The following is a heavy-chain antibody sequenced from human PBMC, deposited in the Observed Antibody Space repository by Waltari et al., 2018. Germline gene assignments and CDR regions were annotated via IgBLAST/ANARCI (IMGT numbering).Heavy chain of an antibody. Sequence: QVQLVQSGAEVKKPGASVKVSCKASGYTFTSYAMHWVRQAPGQRLEWMGWINAGNGNTKYSQKCQGRVTITRETSASKAYMELSSLRSEDTAVYYCARVEGAAGLDIWGQGTMVTVSS. CDR3: ARVEGAAGLDI. D-gene: IGHD3-16*01. J-gene: IGHJ3*02. CDR2: INAGNGNT. CDR1: GYTFTSYA. V-gene: IGHV1-3*01.